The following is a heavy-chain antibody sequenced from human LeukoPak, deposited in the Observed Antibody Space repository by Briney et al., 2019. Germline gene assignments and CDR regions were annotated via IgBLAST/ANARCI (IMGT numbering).Heavy chain of an antibody. CDR2: FDPEDGET. CDR1: GYTLTELS. CDR3: ATGPPRPAAAGRADYYYGMDV. D-gene: IGHD6-13*01. J-gene: IGHJ6*02. V-gene: IGHV1-24*01. Sequence: ASVKVSCKVSGYTLTELSMHWVRQAPGKGLEWMGGFDPEDGETIYAQKFQGRVTMTEDTSTDTAYMELSSLRSEDTAVYYCATGPPRPAAAGRADYYYGMDVWGQGTTVTVSS.